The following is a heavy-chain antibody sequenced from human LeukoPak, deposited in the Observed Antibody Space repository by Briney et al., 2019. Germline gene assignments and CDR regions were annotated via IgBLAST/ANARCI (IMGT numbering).Heavy chain of an antibody. Sequence: SETLSLTCTVSGGSISSYYWSWIRQPPGKGLEWIGYIYYSGSTNYNPSLKSRVTISVDTSKNQFSLKLSSVTAADTAVYYCARLLRDSDFWSGYYMGSWFDPWGQGTLVTVSS. CDR1: GGSISSYY. CDR3: ARLLRDSDFWSGYYMGSWFDP. V-gene: IGHV4-59*08. J-gene: IGHJ5*02. D-gene: IGHD3-3*01. CDR2: IYYSGST.